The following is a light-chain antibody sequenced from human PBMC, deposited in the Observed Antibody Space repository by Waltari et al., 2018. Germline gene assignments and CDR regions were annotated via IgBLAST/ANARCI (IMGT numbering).Light chain of an antibody. Sequence: DIVLTHSLESMAVCLGVGAAFNCKSNQSVLSSSNNKNYLGWYQQRPGQPPKLLITWASTRESGVPDRFSGSGSGTDFTLTISSLQAEDVAVYFCQQCYTFPYTFGQGTKLEIK. CDR2: WAS. CDR1: QSVLSSSNNKNY. CDR3: QQCYTFPYT. J-gene: IGKJ2*01. V-gene: IGKV4-1*01.